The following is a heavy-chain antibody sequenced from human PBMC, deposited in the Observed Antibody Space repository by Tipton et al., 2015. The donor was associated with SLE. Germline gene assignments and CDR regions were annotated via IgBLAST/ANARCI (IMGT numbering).Heavy chain of an antibody. CDR1: GGSFNFYY. D-gene: IGHD3-22*01. CDR2: MNHSGRT. Sequence: TLSLTCAVSGGSFNFYYWSWIRQTPGKGLEWIGEMNHSGRTNYNPSLKSRVTISVDTSKNQFSLTLNSVTAADTALYYCARGDFYYDATGYHLLGHFDFWGQGTLVTVSS. V-gene: IGHV4-34*01. CDR3: ARGDFYYDATGYHLLGHFDF. J-gene: IGHJ4*02.